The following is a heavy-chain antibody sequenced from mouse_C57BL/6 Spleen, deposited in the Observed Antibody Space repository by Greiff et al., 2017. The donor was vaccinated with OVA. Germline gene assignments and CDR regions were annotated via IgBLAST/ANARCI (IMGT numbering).Heavy chain of an antibody. V-gene: IGHV10-1*01. D-gene: IGHD2-3*01. J-gene: IGHJ4*01. CDR1: GFSFNTYA. CDR3: VRRDGYYPMDY. Sequence: VQLKESGGGLVQPKGSLKLSCAASGFSFNTYAMNWVRQAPGKGLEWVARIRSKSNNYATYYADSVKDRFTISRDDSESMLYLQMNNLKTEDTAMYYCVRRDGYYPMDYWGQGTSVTVSS. CDR2: IRSKSNNYAT.